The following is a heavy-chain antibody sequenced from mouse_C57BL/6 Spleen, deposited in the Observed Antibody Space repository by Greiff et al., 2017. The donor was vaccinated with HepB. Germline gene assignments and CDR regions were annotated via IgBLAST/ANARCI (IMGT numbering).Heavy chain of an antibody. D-gene: IGHD1-1*01. CDR1: GYTFTDYE. J-gene: IGHJ2*01. CDR2: IDPETGGT. V-gene: IGHV1-15*01. CDR3: TKVPPYYGSSYVNY. Sequence: VQLQESGAELVRPGASVTLSCKASGYTFTDYEMHWVKQTPVHGLEWIGAIDPETGGTAYNQKFKGKAILTADKSSSTAYMELRSLTSEDSAVYYCTKVPPYYGSSYVNYWGQGTTLTVSS.